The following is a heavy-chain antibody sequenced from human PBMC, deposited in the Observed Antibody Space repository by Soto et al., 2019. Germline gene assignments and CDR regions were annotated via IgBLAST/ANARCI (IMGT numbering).Heavy chain of an antibody. V-gene: IGHV3-23*01. J-gene: IGHJ6*02. CDR1: GFTFSSYA. CDR3: AKAPEVTTYYYGMDV. Sequence: PGGSLRLSCAAPGFTFSSYAMSWVRQAPGKGLEWVSAISGSGGSTYYADSVKGRFTISRDNSKNTLYLQMNSLRAEDTAVYYCAKAPEVTTYYYGMDVWGQGTTVTVSS. D-gene: IGHD4-17*01. CDR2: ISGSGGST.